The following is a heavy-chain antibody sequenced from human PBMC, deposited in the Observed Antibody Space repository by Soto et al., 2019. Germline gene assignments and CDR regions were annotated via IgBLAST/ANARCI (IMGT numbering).Heavy chain of an antibody. CDR2: IYWNTET. V-gene: IGHV2-5*01. Sequence: QITLKESGPTLVKPTQTRTLTGTFSGFSRTTGGVGVGWFRQHPGKALEWLADIYWNTETNNSPSLRGRLIIAKDTSRDQVFLTVTTVDPTDKATYYCAHRLTGHGRAVWGQGTMVTVSS. CDR1: GFSRTTGGVG. D-gene: IGHD3-16*01. CDR3: AHRLTGHGRAV. J-gene: IGHJ6*02.